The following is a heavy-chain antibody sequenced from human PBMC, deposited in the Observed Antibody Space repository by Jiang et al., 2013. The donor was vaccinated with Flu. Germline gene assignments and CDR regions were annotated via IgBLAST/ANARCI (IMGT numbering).Heavy chain of an antibody. CDR1: GNTFTSYA. J-gene: IGHJ6*04. V-gene: IGHV1-3*01. CDR3: ARDVGYGMDV. CDR2: INAGNGNT. D-gene: IGHD1-26*01. Sequence: CKASGNTFTSYAMHWVRQAPGQRLEWMGWINAGNGNTKYSQKFQVRVTITRDTSASTAYMELSSLRSEDTAVYYCARDVGYGMDVWGKGTTVTVSS.